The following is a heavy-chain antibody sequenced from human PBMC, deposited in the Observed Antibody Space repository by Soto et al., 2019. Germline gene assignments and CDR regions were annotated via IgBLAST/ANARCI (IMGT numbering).Heavy chain of an antibody. CDR2: IYYSGST. D-gene: IGHD3-22*01. J-gene: IGHJ4*02. CDR1: GGSISSGGYY. Sequence: QVQLQESGPGLVKPSQTLSLTCTVSGGSISSGGYYWSWIRQHPGKGLEWIGYIYYSGSTYYNPSLKSRVTISVDTSKNQFSLKLSSVTAADTAVYYCARGTTNYDSSGYPRTPPSPPDYWGQGTLVTVSS. CDR3: ARGTTNYDSSGYPRTPPSPPDY. V-gene: IGHV4-31*03.